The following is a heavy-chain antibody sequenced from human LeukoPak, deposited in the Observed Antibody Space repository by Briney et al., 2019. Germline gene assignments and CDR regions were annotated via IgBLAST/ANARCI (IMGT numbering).Heavy chain of an antibody. CDR1: GYTFTSYY. CDR3: ARDTREAYCGGDCYSNYWYFDL. D-gene: IGHD2-21*02. CDR2: INPSGGST. Sequence: GASVKVSCKVSGYTFTSYYMHWVRQAPGQGLEWMGIINPSGGSTSYAQKFQGRVTMTRDTSTSTVYMELSSLRSEDTAVYYCARDTREAYCGGDCYSNYWYFDLWGRGTLVTVSS. J-gene: IGHJ2*01. V-gene: IGHV1-46*01.